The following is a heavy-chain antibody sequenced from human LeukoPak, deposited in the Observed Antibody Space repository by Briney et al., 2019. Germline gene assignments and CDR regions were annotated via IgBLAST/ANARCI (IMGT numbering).Heavy chain of an antibody. CDR1: GFTFSSYS. CDR2: ISSSGSTI. V-gene: IGHV3-48*01. D-gene: IGHD3-22*01. J-gene: IGHJ4*02. CDR3: ARGTYYYDSSGYIGY. Sequence: GGSLRLSCAASGFTFSSYSMNWVRQAPGKGLKWVSYISSSGSTIYYADSVKGRFTISRDNAKNSLYLQMNSLRAEDTAVYYCARGTYYYDSSGYIGYWGQGTLVTVSS.